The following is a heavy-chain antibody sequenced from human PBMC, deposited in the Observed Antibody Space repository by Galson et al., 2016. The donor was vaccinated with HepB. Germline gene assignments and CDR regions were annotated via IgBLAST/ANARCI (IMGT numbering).Heavy chain of an antibody. CDR1: GFTFSNYG. D-gene: IGHD2/OR15-2a*01. Sequence: SLRLSCAASGFTFSNYGMHWVRQAPGKGLEWVAADSVHGGRKFYADSVRGRFTISRDNSNNMLFLQMDSLRPDDTAVYYCAKRHEYCPPVGCSVDYWGQGTLVSVSS. CDR3: AKRHEYCPPVGCSVDY. V-gene: IGHV3-30*18. CDR2: DSVHGGRK. J-gene: IGHJ4*02.